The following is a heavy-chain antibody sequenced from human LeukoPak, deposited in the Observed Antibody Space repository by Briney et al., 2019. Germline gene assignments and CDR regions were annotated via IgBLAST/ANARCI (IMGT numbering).Heavy chain of an antibody. J-gene: IGHJ4*02. CDR1: GGSINNYY. D-gene: IGHD3-3*01. V-gene: IGHV4-59*01. CDR2: VYHTGST. CDR3: TRDRLGGAVASWIPDY. Sequence: SETLSLTCSVSGGSINNYYWSWIRQAPGKRLEWIGSVYHTGSTDYNPSLRSPVAISVDTSKNHFSLKVTSVTAADTAIYYCTRDRLGGAVASWIPDYWGQGILVTVSS.